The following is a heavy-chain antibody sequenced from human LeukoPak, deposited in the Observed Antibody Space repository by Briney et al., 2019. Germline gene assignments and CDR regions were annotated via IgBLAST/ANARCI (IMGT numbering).Heavy chain of an antibody. J-gene: IGHJ3*02. Sequence: SETLSLTCTVSGGSISSNYWSWIRQPPGKGLEWIGNIYWSGSTNYNPSLKSRVTLSLDTSKNQFCLKLSSVTAVKTAVYYCAICYDSSGYDAFDIWGQGTIVTVSS. CDR2: IYWSGST. CDR3: AICYDSSGYDAFDI. V-gene: IGHV4-59*12. CDR1: GGSISSNY. D-gene: IGHD3-22*01.